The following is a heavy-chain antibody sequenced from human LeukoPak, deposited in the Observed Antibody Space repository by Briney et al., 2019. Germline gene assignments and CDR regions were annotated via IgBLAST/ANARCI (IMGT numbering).Heavy chain of an antibody. CDR3: ARVARRLLTSGSYSY. J-gene: IGHJ4*02. V-gene: IGHV1-2*02. D-gene: IGHD1-26*01. CDR1: GYTFTGYY. Sequence: ASVKVSCKASGYTFTGYYMHWGRQAPGQGLELMGLINPNSGGTNYAQKFQGRVTMTRDTSISTAYMELSRLRSVDTAVYYCARVARRLLTSGSYSYWGQGTLVTVSS. CDR2: INPNSGGT.